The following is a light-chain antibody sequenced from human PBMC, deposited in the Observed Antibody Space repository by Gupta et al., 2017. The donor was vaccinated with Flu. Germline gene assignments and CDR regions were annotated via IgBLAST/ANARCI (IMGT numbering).Light chain of an antibody. CDR1: HRDGSN. J-gene: IGKJ2*01. CDR2: GAS. Sequence: PATLSVSPGESATLSCRANHRDGSNLAWYQQKPGQDPRLLIYGASTRATGVPARFSDSGSGTEFTLTISSLQSEEFAVYYCQQENNCPRTFGQGTKVDIK. V-gene: IGKV3-15*01. CDR3: QQENNCPRT.